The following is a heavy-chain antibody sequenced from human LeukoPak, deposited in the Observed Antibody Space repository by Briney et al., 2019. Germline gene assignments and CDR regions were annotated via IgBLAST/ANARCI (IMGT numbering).Heavy chain of an antibody. CDR2: IFPSSVEV. V-gene: IGHV3-23*01. CDR3: ATYRQIQVPFEF. CDR1: GFTFSDFP. J-gene: IGHJ4*02. Sequence: GGSLGLSCAASGFTFSDFPMIWVRQAPGKGLEWVSTIFPSSVEVHYADSVKGRFTISRDNSRSTLSLQMDSLRAEDTATYYCATYRQIQVPFEFWGQGTLVTVSS. D-gene: IGHD5-18*01.